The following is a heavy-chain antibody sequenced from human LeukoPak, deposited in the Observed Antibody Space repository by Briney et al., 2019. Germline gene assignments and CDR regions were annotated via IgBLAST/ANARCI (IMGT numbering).Heavy chain of an antibody. D-gene: IGHD3-22*01. CDR3: ARVKYDSSGYCLYYFDY. Sequence: AQTLSLTCAVSGGSISSGGYSWSRIRQSPGKGLEWIGYFYHSGSTYYNPSLKSRVIMAVDRSKNQFSLKLSSVTAADTAVYYCARVKYDSSGYCLYYFDYWGQGTLVTVSS. J-gene: IGHJ4*02. V-gene: IGHV4-30-2*06. CDR2: FYHSGST. CDR1: GGSISSGGYS.